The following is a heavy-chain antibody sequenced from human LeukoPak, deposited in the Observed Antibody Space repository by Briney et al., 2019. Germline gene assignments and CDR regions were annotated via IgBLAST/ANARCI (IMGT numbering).Heavy chain of an antibody. CDR1: GGSISSYY. D-gene: IGHD1-26*01. Sequence: NPSETLFLTCTVSGGSISSYYWSWIRQPPGKGLEWIGYIYYSGSTNYNPSLKSRVTISVDTSKNQFSLKLSSVTAADTAVYYCARGQYSGSCFDNWGQGSLVTVSS. CDR2: IYYSGST. CDR3: ARGQYSGSCFDN. J-gene: IGHJ4*02. V-gene: IGHV4-59*01.